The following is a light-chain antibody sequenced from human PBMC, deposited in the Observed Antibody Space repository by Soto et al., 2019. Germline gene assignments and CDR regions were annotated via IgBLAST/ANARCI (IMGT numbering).Light chain of an antibody. V-gene: IGLV4-60*02. CDR1: SGHSSYI. J-gene: IGLJ3*02. CDR3: ETWDSNTRV. Sequence: QSVLTQSSSASASLGSSVKHTCTLSSGHSSYIIAWHQQQPGKAPRYLVKLEGSGSYNKGSGVPDRFSGSSSGADRYLTISNLQFEDEADYYCETWDSNTRVFGGGTKLTVL. CDR2: LEGSGSY.